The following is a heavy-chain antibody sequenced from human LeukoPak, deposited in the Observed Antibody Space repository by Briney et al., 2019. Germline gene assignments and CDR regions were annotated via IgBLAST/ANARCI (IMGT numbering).Heavy chain of an antibody. V-gene: IGHV4-59*12. CDR2: IDYRRGT. J-gene: IGHJ1*01. CDR3: ARLPRGTQPPDYCQN. CDR1: GGSTNNYS. Sequence: SATPSLTCTVSGGSTNNYSRSWIPQPPRRGMEYSGSIDYRRGTKYNPPLKSRVAISVHMSKNQSTLKLSSVTAADTAVYFCARLPRGTQPPDYCQNWGQGTLVTVSS. D-gene: IGHD1-1*01.